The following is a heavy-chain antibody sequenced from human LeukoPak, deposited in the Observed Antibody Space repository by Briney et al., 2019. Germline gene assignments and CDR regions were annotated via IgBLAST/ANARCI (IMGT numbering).Heavy chain of an antibody. Sequence: GASVKVSCKASGYTFTGYYMHWVRQSPGQGLEWMGWINPNSGDANSAQKFQGRVTMTSDTSIKTAYMELSRLRSDDTAVYYCARVFIDGLWWELQTQGGSYFDYWGQGTLVTVSS. CDR3: ARVFIDGLWWELQTQGGSYFDY. J-gene: IGHJ4*02. CDR1: GYTFTGYY. CDR2: INPNSGDA. D-gene: IGHD2-15*01. V-gene: IGHV1-2*02.